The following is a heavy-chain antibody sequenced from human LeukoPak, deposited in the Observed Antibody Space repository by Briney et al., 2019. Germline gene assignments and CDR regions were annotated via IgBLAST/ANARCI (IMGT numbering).Heavy chain of an antibody. J-gene: IGHJ6*02. CDR3: ARDWDTDGMDV. CDR1: RFTFSSYW. Sequence: GGSLRLSCAASRFTFSSYWMHWVRQAPGKGLVWVSRINNDGSSTNYADSVKGRFTISRDNAKNTLYLQMNSLRAEDTAVYCCARDWDTDGMDVWGQGTTVTVS. V-gene: IGHV3-74*01. D-gene: IGHD1-26*01. CDR2: INNDGSST.